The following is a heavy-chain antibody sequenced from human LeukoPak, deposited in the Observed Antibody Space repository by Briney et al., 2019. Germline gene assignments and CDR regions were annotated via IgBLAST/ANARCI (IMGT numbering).Heavy chain of an antibody. CDR1: GFTFSSYA. V-gene: IGHV3-23*01. Sequence: GGSLRLSCAASGFTFSSYAMSWVRQAPGKGLEWVSAISGSGGSTYYADSVKGRFTISRDNSKNTLYLQMNSLRAQDTAVYYCAKYDYGGNPNEYYFDYWGQGTLVTVSS. CDR2: ISGSGGST. J-gene: IGHJ4*02. CDR3: AKYDYGGNPNEYYFDY. D-gene: IGHD4-23*01.